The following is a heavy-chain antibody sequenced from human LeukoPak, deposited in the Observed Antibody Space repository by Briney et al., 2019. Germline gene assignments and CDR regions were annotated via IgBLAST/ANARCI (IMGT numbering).Heavy chain of an antibody. D-gene: IGHD2-2*01. CDR3: AREGDIVVVPAAIDYYYYGTDV. J-gene: IGHJ6*02. V-gene: IGHV1-18*01. CDR1: GYTFTSYG. Sequence: ASVKVSCKASGYTFTSYGISWVRQAPGQGLEWMGWISAYNGNTNYAQKLQGRVTMTTDTSTSTAYMELRSLRSDDTAVYYCAREGDIVVVPAAIDYYYYGTDVWGQGTTVTVSS. CDR2: ISAYNGNT.